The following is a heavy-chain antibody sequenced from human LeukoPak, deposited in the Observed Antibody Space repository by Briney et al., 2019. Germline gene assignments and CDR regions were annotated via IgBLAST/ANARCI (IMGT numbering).Heavy chain of an antibody. CDR3: ARQSYTAYYYYGMDV. J-gene: IGHJ6*02. CDR2: IYYSGST. Sequence: SETLSLTCTVSGGSISSYYWSWIRQPPGKGLEWIGNIYYSGSTNYNPSLKSRVTISVDTSKNQFSLRLSSVTAADTAVHYCARQSYTAYYYYGMDVWGQGTTVTVSS. V-gene: IGHV4-59*08. D-gene: IGHD3-10*01. CDR1: GGSISSYY.